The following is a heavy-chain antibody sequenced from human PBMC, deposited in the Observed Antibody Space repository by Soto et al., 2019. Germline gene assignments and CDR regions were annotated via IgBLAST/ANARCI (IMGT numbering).Heavy chain of an antibody. CDR3: ARAGAGWRGSGSYPLDY. CDR1: GITFSTYS. V-gene: IGHV3-48*02. J-gene: IGHJ4*02. Sequence: VQLVESGGGLVQPGGSLRLSCAASGITFSTYSINWVRQAPGKGLEWVSFIGSIGTPIYYADSVKGRFTISRDNAKSSLYLQMNSLRDEDTAVYYCARAGAGWRGSGSYPLDYWGQGTLVTVSS. CDR2: IGSIGTPI. D-gene: IGHD3-10*01.